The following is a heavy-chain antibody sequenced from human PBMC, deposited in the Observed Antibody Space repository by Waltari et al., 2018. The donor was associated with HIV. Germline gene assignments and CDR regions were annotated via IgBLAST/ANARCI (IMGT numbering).Heavy chain of an antibody. D-gene: IGHD6-6*01. J-gene: IGHJ4*02. CDR2: IYHSGST. V-gene: IGHV4-59*11. Sequence: QVQLQESGPGLVKPSETLSLTCTVSGGSISSHYWSWIRQPPGKGLEWIGYIYHSGSTNSNPSLMSRVTISVDTSNNEFSLKLSSVTAADTAVYYCARGAALDYWGQGTLITVSS. CDR3: ARGAALDY. CDR1: GGSISSHY.